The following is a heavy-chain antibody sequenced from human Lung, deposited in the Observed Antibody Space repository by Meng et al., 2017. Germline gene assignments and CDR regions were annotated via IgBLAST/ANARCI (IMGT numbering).Heavy chain of an antibody. J-gene: IGHJ4*02. CDR1: GFTFRSYW. V-gene: IGHV3-74*03. CDR2: IRGDGGSI. CDR3: ARESGYFEY. Sequence: EGWLVGSGGGLVRPGGSLGLSCAASGFTFRSYWLHWVSKAQGKGLVWVSRIRGDGGSIVYADSVKGRFTISRDNAKNTLFLQMNSLRAEDTAVYYCARESGYFEYWGQGILVTVSS.